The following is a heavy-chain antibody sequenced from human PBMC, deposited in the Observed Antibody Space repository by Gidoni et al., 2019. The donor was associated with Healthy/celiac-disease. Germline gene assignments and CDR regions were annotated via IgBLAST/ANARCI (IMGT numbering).Heavy chain of an antibody. D-gene: IGHD1-26*01. CDR3: ARDYDPSIVGYAFDI. V-gene: IGHV3-48*01. Sequence: EVQLVESGGGLVQPGGSLRLACEASGFSFSSYSMNWVRQAPGKGLEWVSYISSRSSTIYYADSVKGRFTISRDNAKNSLYLQMNSLRAEDTAVYYCARDYDPSIVGYAFDIWGQGTMVTVSS. J-gene: IGHJ3*02. CDR2: ISSRSSTI. CDR1: GFSFSSYS.